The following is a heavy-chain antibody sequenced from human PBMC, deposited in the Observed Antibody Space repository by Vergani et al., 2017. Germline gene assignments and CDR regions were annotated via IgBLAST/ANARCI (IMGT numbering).Heavy chain of an antibody. J-gene: IGHJ4*02. CDR3: ARQDIVLMVYAETSFDY. CDR2: IYYSGNT. D-gene: IGHD2-8*01. Sequence: QLQLQESGPGLVKPSETLSLTCTVSGGSISSSSYYWGWIRQPPGKGLEWIGSIYYSGNTYYNSSLKSRVTISVDTSKNQFSLKLSSVTAADTAVYYCARQDIVLMVYAETSFDYWGQGTLVTVSS. V-gene: IGHV4-39*01. CDR1: GGSISSSSYY.